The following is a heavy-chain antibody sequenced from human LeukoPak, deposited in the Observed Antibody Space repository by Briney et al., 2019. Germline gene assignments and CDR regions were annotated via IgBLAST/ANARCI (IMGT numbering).Heavy chain of an antibody. V-gene: IGHV1-2*06. CDR3: ARDGPGHYYDSSGYHDY. D-gene: IGHD3-22*01. Sequence: VASVKVSCKASGYTFTGYYMHWVRQAPGQGLEWMGRINPNSGGTNYAQKFQGRVTMTRDTSISTAYMELSRLRSDDTAVYYCARDGPGHYYDSSGYHDYWGQGTLVTVSS. CDR2: INPNSGGT. CDR1: GYTFTGYY. J-gene: IGHJ4*02.